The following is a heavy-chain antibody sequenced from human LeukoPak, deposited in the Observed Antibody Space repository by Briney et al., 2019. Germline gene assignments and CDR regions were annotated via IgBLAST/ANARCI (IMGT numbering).Heavy chain of an antibody. CDR2: INPNSGGT. J-gene: IGHJ4*02. CDR1: GYTFTGYY. CDR3: AREGYYDSSGYRDY. V-gene: IGHV1-2*02. D-gene: IGHD3-22*01. Sequence: EASVKVSCKASGYTFTGYYTHWVRQAPGQGLEWMGWINPNSGGTNYAQKFQGRVTMTRDTSISTAYMELSRLRSDDTAVYYCAREGYYDSSGYRDYWGQGTLVTVSS.